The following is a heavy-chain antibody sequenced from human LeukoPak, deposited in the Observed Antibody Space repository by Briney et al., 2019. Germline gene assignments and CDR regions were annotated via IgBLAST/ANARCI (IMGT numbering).Heavy chain of an antibody. V-gene: IGHV1-69*06. J-gene: IGHJ5*02. CDR1: GGTFSSYA. D-gene: IGHD2-15*01. CDR2: IIPIFGTA. CDR3: ARKDRYCSGGSCYSWWFDP. Sequence: SVKVTCKASGGTFSSYAISWVRQAPGQGLEWMGGIIPIFGTANYAQKFQGRVTITADKSTSTAYMELSSLRSEDTAVYYCARKDRYCSGGSCYSWWFDPWGQGTLVTVSS.